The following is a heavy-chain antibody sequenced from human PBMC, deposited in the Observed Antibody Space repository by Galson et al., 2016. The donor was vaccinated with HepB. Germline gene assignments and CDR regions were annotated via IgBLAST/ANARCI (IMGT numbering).Heavy chain of an antibody. CDR1: GYTFNSYG. CDR2: IIPESDTT. D-gene: IGHD6-19*01. J-gene: IGHJ5*02. Sequence: SVKVSCKASGYTFNSYGFGWVRQAPGQGLEWMGRIIPESDTTNHAQKFRGRITMTADDSTSTAHMELSSLTSDDTAVYYCAQSTSGWVNWFAPWGQGTLVTVSS. V-gene: IGHV1-69*13. CDR3: AQSTSGWVNWFAP.